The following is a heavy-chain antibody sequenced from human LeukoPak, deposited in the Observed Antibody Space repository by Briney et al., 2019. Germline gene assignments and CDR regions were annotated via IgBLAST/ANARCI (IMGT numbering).Heavy chain of an antibody. J-gene: IGHJ6*03. CDR3: ARGSPGIAVQRYYYYMDV. V-gene: IGHV4-39*07. CDR1: GGSISSSSYY. D-gene: IGHD6-19*01. CDR2: IYYSGGT. Sequence: NPSETLSLTCTVSGGSISSSSYYWGWIRQPPGKGLEWIGSIYYSGGTYYNPSLKSRVTISVDTSKNQSSLKLSSVTAADTAVYYCARGSPGIAVQRYYYYMDVWGKGTTVTVSS.